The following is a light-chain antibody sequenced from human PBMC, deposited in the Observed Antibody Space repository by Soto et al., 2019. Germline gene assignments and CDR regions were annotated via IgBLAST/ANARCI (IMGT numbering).Light chain of an antibody. Sequence: DIQMTQSPSTLSASVGDRVTITCRASQSISSWLAWYQQKPGKAPKLLIYDASSLESGVPSRFSGSGSGTKFTLTISSLQPDDVATYYCQQYNYYSSFGGGTKLEIK. V-gene: IGKV1-5*01. CDR1: QSISSW. CDR3: QQYNYYSS. J-gene: IGKJ4*01. CDR2: DAS.